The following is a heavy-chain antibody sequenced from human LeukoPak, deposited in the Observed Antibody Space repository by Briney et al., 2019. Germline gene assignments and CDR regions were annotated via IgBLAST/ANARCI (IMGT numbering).Heavy chain of an antibody. D-gene: IGHD2-15*01. Sequence: SETLSLTCTVSGGSISSYYWSWIRQPPGEGLEWIGDIYYSGSTNYNPSLKSRVTISVDTSKNQFSLKLSSVTAADTAVYYCARQISVAATPALFDYGGQGTLVTVSS. CDR3: ARQISVAATPALFDY. CDR1: GGSISSYY. J-gene: IGHJ4*02. CDR2: IYYSGST. V-gene: IGHV4-59*08.